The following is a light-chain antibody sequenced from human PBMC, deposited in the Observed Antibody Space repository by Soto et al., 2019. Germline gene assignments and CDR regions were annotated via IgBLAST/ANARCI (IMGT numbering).Light chain of an antibody. V-gene: IGKV1-5*03. CDR3: QHYNSYSAA. J-gene: IGKJ1*01. CDR1: QTISSW. CDR2: KAS. Sequence: DIQITQSPSTLSGSVGDRVTITCRASQTISSWLAWYQQKPVKAPKLLIYKASTLKSGVPSRFSGSGSGTEFTLTISSLQPDDFANYYCQHYNSYSAAFGQGTKVDIK.